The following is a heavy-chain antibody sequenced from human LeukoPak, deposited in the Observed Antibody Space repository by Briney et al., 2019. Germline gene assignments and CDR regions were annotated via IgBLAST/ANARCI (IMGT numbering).Heavy chain of an antibody. D-gene: IGHD4-17*01. Sequence: GGSLRLSCAASGFTFSSYGMHWVRQAPGKGLEWVAVIWYDGSNKYYADSVKGRFTISRDNSKNTLYLQMNSLRAEDTAVYYCARDSSHTVXTRGXNWFDPXGQGTLVTVSS. J-gene: IGHJ5*02. CDR2: IWYDGSNK. V-gene: IGHV3-33*01. CDR3: ARDSSHTVXTRGXNWFDP. CDR1: GFTFSSYG.